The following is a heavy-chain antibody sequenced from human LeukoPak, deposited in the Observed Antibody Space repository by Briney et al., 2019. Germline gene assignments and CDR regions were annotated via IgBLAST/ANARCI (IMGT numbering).Heavy chain of an antibody. J-gene: IGHJ4*02. Sequence: GGSLRLSCAASGFTFSSYWMSWVRQAPGKGLEWVANIKQDRSEKYYVDSVKGRFTISRDNAKNSLYLQMNSLRAEDTAVYYCAKQLGYCSDGSCYFPYWGQGTLVTVSS. D-gene: IGHD2-15*01. V-gene: IGHV3-7*03. CDR1: GFTFSSYW. CDR2: IKQDRSEK. CDR3: AKQLGYCSDGSCYFPY.